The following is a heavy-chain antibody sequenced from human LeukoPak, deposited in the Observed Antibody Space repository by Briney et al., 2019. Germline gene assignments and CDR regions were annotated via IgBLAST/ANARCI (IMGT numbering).Heavy chain of an antibody. CDR2: ISASGGST. J-gene: IGHJ6*02. Sequence: GGSLRLSCAASGFTFSSSAMSWVRQVPGKGLEWVSGISASGGSTSYADSVRGRFTISRDNAKNSLYLQMNSLRDEDTAVYYCARGFCGGASPCGMDVWGQGTTVTVSS. CDR3: ARGFCGGASPCGMDV. V-gene: IGHV3-23*01. D-gene: IGHD2-21*01. CDR1: GFTFSSSA.